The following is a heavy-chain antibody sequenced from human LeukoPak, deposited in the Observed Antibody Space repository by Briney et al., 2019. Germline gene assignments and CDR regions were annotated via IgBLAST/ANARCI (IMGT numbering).Heavy chain of an antibody. CDR3: TKSRFYDYVWGGS. Sequence: GGSLRLSCTASGISIGDYAMSWFRQTPGKGLEWVSLIRSKAYGGTTEYAASVEGRFTISRDDSKSIAYLQMNSLKTEDTAVYYCTKSRFYDYVWGGSWGQGTLVTVSS. V-gene: IGHV3-49*03. CDR1: GISIGDYA. CDR2: IRSKAYGGTT. J-gene: IGHJ5*02. D-gene: IGHD3-16*01.